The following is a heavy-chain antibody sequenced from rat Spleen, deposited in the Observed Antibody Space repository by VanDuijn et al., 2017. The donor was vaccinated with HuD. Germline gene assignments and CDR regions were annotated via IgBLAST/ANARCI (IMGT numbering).Heavy chain of an antibody. CDR2: INYDGSST. V-gene: IGHV5-29*01. CDR1: GFAFSNYG. Sequence: EVQLVESGGGLVQPGGSLKLSCAASGFAFSNYGMNWVRQAPTKGLEWVATINYDGSSTYYRDSVKGRFTISRDNAKSSLYLQMDSLRSEDTATYYCVSHGARISRFAYWGQGTLVTVSS. CDR3: VSHGARISRFAY. J-gene: IGHJ3*01. D-gene: IGHD2-7*01.